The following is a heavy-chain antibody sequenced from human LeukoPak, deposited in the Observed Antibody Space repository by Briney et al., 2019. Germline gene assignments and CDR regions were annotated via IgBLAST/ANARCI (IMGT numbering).Heavy chain of an antibody. Sequence: GGSLRLSCAASGFTFSDYYMSWIRQAPGKGLEWVSAISGSGGSTYYADSVKGRFTISRDNSKNTLYLQMNSLRAEDTAVYYCAKDSLNYYDSSGHEPADDYWGQGTLVTVSS. J-gene: IGHJ4*02. CDR1: GFTFSDYY. V-gene: IGHV3-23*01. CDR2: ISGSGGST. CDR3: AKDSLNYYDSSGHEPADDY. D-gene: IGHD3-22*01.